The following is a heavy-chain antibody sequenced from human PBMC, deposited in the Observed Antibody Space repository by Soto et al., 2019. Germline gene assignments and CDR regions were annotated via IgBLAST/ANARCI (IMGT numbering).Heavy chain of an antibody. V-gene: IGHV1-69*04. J-gene: IGHJ4*02. CDR2: IIPILGIA. Sequence: ASVKVSCKASGGTFSSYTISWVRQAPGQGLEWMGRIIPILGIANYAQKFQGRVTITADKSTSTAYMELSSLRSEDTAVYYCARDPPLIPRGGYNDRGGYWGQGTLVTVSS. D-gene: IGHD5-12*01. CDR1: GGTFSSYT. CDR3: ARDPPLIPRGGYNDRGGY.